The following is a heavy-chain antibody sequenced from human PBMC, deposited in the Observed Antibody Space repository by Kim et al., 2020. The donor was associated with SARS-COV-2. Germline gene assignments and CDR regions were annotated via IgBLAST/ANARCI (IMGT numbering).Heavy chain of an antibody. V-gene: IGHV3-43*01. J-gene: IGHJ4*02. CDR1: GFAFDDYP. CDR3: AKSAGSGSHYRPSHIDS. Sequence: GGSLRLSCAASGFAFDDYPMHWVRQAPGKGLEWISLISWDAGYTYYPESLRGRFTISRDNSESSLYLQLNSLRSKDTAVYYCAKSAGSGSHYRPSHIDSWGQGTLVTVSS. CDR2: ISWDAGYT. D-gene: IGHD3-10*01.